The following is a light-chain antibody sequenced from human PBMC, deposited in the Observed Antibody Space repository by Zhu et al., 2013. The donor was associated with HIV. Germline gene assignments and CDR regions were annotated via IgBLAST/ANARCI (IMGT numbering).Light chain of an antibody. V-gene: IGKV3-15*01. J-gene: IGKJ1*01. Sequence: EIVMTQSPATLSVSPGERATLSCRASQSISSNLAWYQQKPGQAPRLLIYGASTRAPGIPARFSGSGSGTDFTLTISRLEPEDFAVYYCQQYNNWPPWTFGQGTRVELK. CDR2: GAS. CDR1: QSISSN. CDR3: QQYNNWPPWT.